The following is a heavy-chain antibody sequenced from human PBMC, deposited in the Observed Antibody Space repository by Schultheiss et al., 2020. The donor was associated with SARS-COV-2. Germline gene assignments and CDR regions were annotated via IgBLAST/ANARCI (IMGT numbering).Heavy chain of an antibody. CDR1: GGSFSGYY. V-gene: IGHV4-34*01. CDR3: ARDEYGSGRKRSAFDI. Sequence: GSLRLSCAVYGGSFSGYYWSWIRQPPGKGLEWIGSIYYSGSTYYNPSLKSRVTISVDTSKNQFSLKLSSVTAADTAVYYCARDEYGSGRKRSAFDIWGQGTMVTVSS. J-gene: IGHJ3*02. CDR2: IYYSGST. D-gene: IGHD3-10*01.